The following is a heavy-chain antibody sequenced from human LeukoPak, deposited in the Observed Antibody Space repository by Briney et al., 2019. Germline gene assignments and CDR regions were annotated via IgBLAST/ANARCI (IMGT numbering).Heavy chain of an antibody. Sequence: GGSLRLSCAASGFTFSSYAMSWVRQAPGKGLEWVSAISGSGGSTYYADSVKGRFTISRDNSKNTLYLQMNSLRAEDTAVYYCARASKPTTVVTPDEYFQHWGQGTLVTVSS. D-gene: IGHD4-23*01. J-gene: IGHJ1*01. CDR3: ARASKPTTVVTPDEYFQH. CDR1: GFTFSSYA. V-gene: IGHV3-23*01. CDR2: ISGSGGST.